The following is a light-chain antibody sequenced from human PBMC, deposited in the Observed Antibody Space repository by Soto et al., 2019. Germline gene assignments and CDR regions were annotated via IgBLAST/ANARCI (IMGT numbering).Light chain of an antibody. CDR1: SSDVGGDNY. V-gene: IGLV2-14*03. CDR3: SSKGSGSTGV. CDR2: DVI. Sequence: QSVLTQPASVSGSPGQSITISCTGSSSDVGGDNYVSWYQHHPGKAPKLIIYDVIYRPSGVSNPFSGSKSGNTASLTISGLQADDEADYYCSSKGSGSTGVFGTGTKLTVL. J-gene: IGLJ1*01.